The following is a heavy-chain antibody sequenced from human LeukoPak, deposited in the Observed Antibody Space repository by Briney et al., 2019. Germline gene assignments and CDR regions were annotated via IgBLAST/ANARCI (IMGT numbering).Heavy chain of an antibody. Sequence: SETLSLTCAVYGGPFSGYYWSWIRQPPGKGLEWIGEINHSGSTNYNPSLKSRVTISVDTSKNQFSLKLSSVTAADTAVYYCARLYSSSWDYFDYWGQGTLVTVSS. J-gene: IGHJ4*02. D-gene: IGHD6-6*01. V-gene: IGHV4-34*01. CDR3: ARLYSSSWDYFDY. CDR1: GGPFSGYY. CDR2: INHSGST.